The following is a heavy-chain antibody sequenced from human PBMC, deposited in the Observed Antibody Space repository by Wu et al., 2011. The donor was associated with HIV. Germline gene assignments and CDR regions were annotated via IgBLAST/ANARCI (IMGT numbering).Heavy chain of an antibody. CDR3: ARDRLGSSAIGAFDI. V-gene: IGHV1-69*14. Sequence: QVQLVQSGRXVKKPGSSVRVSCKASGGAFSSFVINWVRLAPGQGLEWMGVFTPVFGTSTYAQKFQGRVTFTADKSTSTVYMDLSLKGDDTAVYFCARDRLGSSAIGAFDIWGQGTLVTVSA. D-gene: IGHD2-2*01. CDR2: FTPVFGTS. CDR1: GGAFSSFV. J-gene: IGHJ3*02.